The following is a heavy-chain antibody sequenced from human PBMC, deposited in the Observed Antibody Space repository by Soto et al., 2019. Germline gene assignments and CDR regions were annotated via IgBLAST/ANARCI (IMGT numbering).Heavy chain of an antibody. CDR1: GFTFSSYW. Sequence: GGSLRLSCAASGFTFSSYWTSWVRQAPGKGLEWVANIKQDGSEKYYVDSVKGRFTISRDNAKNSLYLQMNSLRAEDTAVYYCASLAMTTDDYWGQGTLVTVSS. J-gene: IGHJ4*02. D-gene: IGHD4-17*01. V-gene: IGHV3-7*03. CDR2: IKQDGSEK. CDR3: ASLAMTTDDY.